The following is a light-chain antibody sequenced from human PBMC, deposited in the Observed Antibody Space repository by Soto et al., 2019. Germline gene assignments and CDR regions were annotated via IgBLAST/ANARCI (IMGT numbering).Light chain of an antibody. CDR2: DAS. Sequence: EIVLTQSPGTLSVSPGERATLSCRASQSVGRNYLAWYQQKPGQAPRLLIYDASSRATGIPDRFSGNGFGTAFTLTISRQEPADLSVYSCHQYSSSPLTFGGGTKVEAK. CDR1: QSVGRNY. CDR3: HQYSSSPLT. V-gene: IGKV3-20*01. J-gene: IGKJ4*01.